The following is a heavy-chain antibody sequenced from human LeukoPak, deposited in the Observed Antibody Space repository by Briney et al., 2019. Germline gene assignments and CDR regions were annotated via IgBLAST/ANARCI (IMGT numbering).Heavy chain of an antibody. J-gene: IGHJ4*02. CDR2: ISSSSSYI. CDR3: AREVATILRYFDY. Sequence: GGSLRLSCAASGFTFSRYSMNWVRQAPGKGLEWVSSISSSSSYIYYADSVKGRFTISRDNAKNSLYLQMNSLRAEDTAVYYCAREVATILRYFDYWGQGTLATVSS. CDR1: GFTFSRYS. V-gene: IGHV3-21*01. D-gene: IGHD5-24*01.